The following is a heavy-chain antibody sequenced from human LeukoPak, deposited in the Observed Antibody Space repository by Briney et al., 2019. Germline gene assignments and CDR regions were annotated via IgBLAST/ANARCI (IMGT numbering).Heavy chain of an antibody. D-gene: IGHD7-27*01. V-gene: IGHV4-38-2*02. CDR2: IYHSGST. Sequence: PSETLSLTCTVSGYSISSNYYWGWIRQPPGKGLEWIGSIYHSGSTYFNPSLKRRVTISVDTSKNQFSLKLSSVTAADTAVYYCAKRGNWGFFDYWGQGTLVTVSS. J-gene: IGHJ4*02. CDR1: GYSISSNYY. CDR3: AKRGNWGFFDY.